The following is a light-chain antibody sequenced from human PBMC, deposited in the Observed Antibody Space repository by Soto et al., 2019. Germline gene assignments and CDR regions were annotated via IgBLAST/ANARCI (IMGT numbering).Light chain of an antibody. CDR2: GAS. V-gene: IGKV3-20*01. CDR1: QSVSSSY. J-gene: IGKJ4*01. CDR3: QQSYNNPIT. Sequence: SVWTQSRGTLSFCPGERSTLSFISSQSVSSSYLAWYQQKTGQATRLLIYGASSRAAGITDSFSGSGSGTDFTLNITSLQTEDFATYYCQQSYNNPITFGGG.